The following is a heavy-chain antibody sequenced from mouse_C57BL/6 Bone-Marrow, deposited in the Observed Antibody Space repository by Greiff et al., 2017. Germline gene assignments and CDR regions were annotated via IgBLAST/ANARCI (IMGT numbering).Heavy chain of an antibody. CDR2: IDPSDSYT. V-gene: IGHV1-59*01. J-gene: IGHJ1*03. Sequence: QVQLQQPGAELVRPGTSVKLSCKASGYTFPSYWMHWVKQRPGQGLEWIGVIDPSDSYTNYNQKFKGKATLTVDTSSSTAYMQLSSLTSEDSAVYYCAREDYGSGYWYFDVWGTGTTVTGSS. D-gene: IGHD1-1*01. CDR1: GYTFPSYW. CDR3: AREDYGSGYWYFDV.